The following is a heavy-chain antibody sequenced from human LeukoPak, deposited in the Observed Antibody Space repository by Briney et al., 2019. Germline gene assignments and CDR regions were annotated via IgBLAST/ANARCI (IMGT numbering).Heavy chain of an antibody. CDR3: ARDQRDGYSDY. Sequence: SETLSLTCTVSGGSISSYYWSWIRQPPGKGLEWIGYIYYSGSTNYNPSLKSRVTTSVDTSKNQFSLKLSSVTAADTAVYYCARDQRDGYSDYWGQGTLVTVSS. D-gene: IGHD5-24*01. J-gene: IGHJ4*02. CDR2: IYYSGST. CDR1: GGSISSYY. V-gene: IGHV4-59*01.